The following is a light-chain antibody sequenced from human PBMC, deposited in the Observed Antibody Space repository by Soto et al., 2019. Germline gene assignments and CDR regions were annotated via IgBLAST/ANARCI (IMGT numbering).Light chain of an antibody. CDR2: DAS. CDR1: QSVSSY. CDR3: QQRSNWPPLFT. J-gene: IGKJ3*01. Sequence: EIVLTQAAAALSMSTGERATLSCRASQSVSSYLAWYQQKPGQAPRLLIYDASNRATGIPARFSGSGSGTDFTLTISSLEPEDFAVYYCQQRSNWPPLFTFGPGTKVDIK. V-gene: IGKV3-11*01.